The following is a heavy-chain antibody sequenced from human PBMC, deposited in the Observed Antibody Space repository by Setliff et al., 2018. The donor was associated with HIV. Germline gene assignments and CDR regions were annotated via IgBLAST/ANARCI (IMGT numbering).Heavy chain of an antibody. J-gene: IGHJ4*02. CDR3: ARETMYDSRGYLSHYFDY. CDR2: ISYDGSNK. CDR1: GFTFSNYA. Sequence: LRLSCAASGFTFSNYAMHWVRQAPGKGLEWVAVISYDGSNKYYADSVKGRFTISRDNSKNTLYLQMNSLRVEDTAVYYCARETMYDSRGYLSHYFDYWGQGTPVTVS. D-gene: IGHD3-22*01. V-gene: IGHV3-30-3*01.